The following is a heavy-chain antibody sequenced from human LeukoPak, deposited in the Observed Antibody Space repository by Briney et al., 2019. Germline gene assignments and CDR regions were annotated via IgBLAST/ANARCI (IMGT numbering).Heavy chain of an antibody. V-gene: IGHV3-48*03. D-gene: IGHD3-22*01. CDR1: GFTFCSYE. CDR2: ISSSGSTI. J-gene: IGHJ6*02. Sequence: GGSLRLSCAASGFTFCSYEMNWVRQAPGKGLEWVSYISSSGSTIYYADSVKGGFTISRDNAKNSLYLQMNSLRAEDTAVYYCARVTYYYDSSGYYATSYYYGMDVWGQGTTVTVSS. CDR3: ARVTYYYDSSGYYATSYYYGMDV.